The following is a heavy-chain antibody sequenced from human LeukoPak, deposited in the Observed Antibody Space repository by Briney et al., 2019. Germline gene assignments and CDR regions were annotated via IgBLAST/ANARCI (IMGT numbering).Heavy chain of an antibody. Sequence: ASVKVSRKASGYTFTSYDINWVRQATGQGLEWMGWMNPNSGNTGCAQKFQGRVTMTRNTSISTAYMELSSLRSEDTAVYYCAREVLAVAGTSDDYWGQGTLVTVSS. V-gene: IGHV1-8*01. CDR2: MNPNSGNT. J-gene: IGHJ4*02. CDR1: GYTFTSYD. D-gene: IGHD6-19*01. CDR3: AREVLAVAGTSDDY.